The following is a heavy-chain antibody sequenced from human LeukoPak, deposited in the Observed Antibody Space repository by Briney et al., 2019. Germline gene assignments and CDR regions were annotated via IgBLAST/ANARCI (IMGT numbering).Heavy chain of an antibody. D-gene: IGHD6-19*01. CDR3: ARELGSGWYSNWFDP. J-gene: IGHJ5*02. CDR1: GGSISSYY. Sequence: SETLSLACTVSGGSISSYYWSWIRQPPGKGLEWIGYIYYSGSTNYNPSLKSRVTISVDTSKNRFSLKLSSVTAADTAVYYCARELGSGWYSNWFDPWGQGTLVTVSS. V-gene: IGHV4-59*01. CDR2: IYYSGST.